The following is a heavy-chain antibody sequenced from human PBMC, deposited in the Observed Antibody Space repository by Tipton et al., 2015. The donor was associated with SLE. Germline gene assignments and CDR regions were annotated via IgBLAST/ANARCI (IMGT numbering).Heavy chain of an antibody. V-gene: IGHV3-74*03. CDR3: ARDRYSAGDY. Sequence: SLRLSCAASGFTLSTYAMVWVRQAPGKGLVWVSRISSDGFNIAYADSVKGRFTTSRDNAKNTLYLQINSLRAEDTAVYFCARDRYSAGDYWGQGTLVTVSS. CDR1: GFTLSTYA. J-gene: IGHJ4*02. D-gene: IGHD1-1*01. CDR2: ISSDGFNI.